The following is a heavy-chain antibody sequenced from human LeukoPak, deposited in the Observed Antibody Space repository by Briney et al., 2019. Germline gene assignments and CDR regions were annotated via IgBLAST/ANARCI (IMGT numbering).Heavy chain of an antibody. CDR1: GGTFSSYA. CDR3: ATALTGLGAFDI. V-gene: IGHV1-69*13. CDR2: IIPIFGTA. D-gene: IGHD7-27*01. J-gene: IGHJ3*02. Sequence: ASVKVSCKASGGTFSSYAISWVRQAPGQGLEWMGGIIPIFGTANYAQKFQGRVTITADESTSTAYMELSSLRSEDTAVYYCATALTGLGAFDIWGQGTMVTVSS.